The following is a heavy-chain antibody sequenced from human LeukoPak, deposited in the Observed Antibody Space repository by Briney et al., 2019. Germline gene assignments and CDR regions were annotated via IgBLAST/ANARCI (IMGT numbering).Heavy chain of an antibody. CDR1: GFTFSSYA. V-gene: IGHV3-30*04. Sequence: GRSLRLSCAASGFTFSSYAMHWVRQAPGKGLEWVAVISYDGSNKYYADSVKGRFTISRDNSKNTLYLQMNSLRAEDTAVYYCARDNYDFWSGYYHRYYFDYWGQGTLVTVSS. CDR2: ISYDGSNK. D-gene: IGHD3-3*01. CDR3: ARDNYDFWSGYYHRYYFDY. J-gene: IGHJ4*02.